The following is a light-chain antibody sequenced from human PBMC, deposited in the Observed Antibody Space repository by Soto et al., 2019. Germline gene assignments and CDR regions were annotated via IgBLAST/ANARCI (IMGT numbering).Light chain of an antibody. CDR1: QSISSGY. J-gene: IGKJ1*01. V-gene: IGKV3-20*01. CDR3: QRYGTSLTWT. Sequence: EMVLTQSPGTLSLSPGEIATLSCSASQSISSGYLAWYQQKPGQAPRLLIYGASSRATGIPDRFSGSGSETDFTLTISRLEPEDFAVYYCQRYGTSLTWTFGQGTKVDIK. CDR2: GAS.